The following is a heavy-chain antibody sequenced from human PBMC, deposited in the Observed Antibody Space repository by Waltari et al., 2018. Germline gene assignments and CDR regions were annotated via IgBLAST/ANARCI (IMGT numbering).Heavy chain of an antibody. V-gene: IGHV4-34*01. CDR1: GGSLSGFY. D-gene: IGHD2-2*01. CDR2: IYNGGDV. Sequence: QVQLQQWGASLLKPSETLSLTCAVYGGSLSGFYGGWIRQPPGKGLERIGEIYNGGDVNSNPSLKSRLTISVATSKNQFSLKLTSVTAADTAVYYCARWPSTQYEFWGQGTLVTVSS. CDR3: ARWPSTQYEF. J-gene: IGHJ4*02.